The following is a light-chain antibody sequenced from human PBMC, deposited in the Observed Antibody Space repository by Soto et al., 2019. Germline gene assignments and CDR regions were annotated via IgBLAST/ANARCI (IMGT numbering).Light chain of an antibody. CDR1: QSVSSY. Sequence: DIVMTQSPATLSLSPGERATLSCRASQSVSSYLAWYQQKPGQAPRLLIYDASSRATGIPARFSGSGSGADFTLTISSLEPEDFAVYYCQQRSNWRFTFGPGTKVEIK. J-gene: IGKJ3*01. V-gene: IGKV3-11*01. CDR3: QQRSNWRFT. CDR2: DAS.